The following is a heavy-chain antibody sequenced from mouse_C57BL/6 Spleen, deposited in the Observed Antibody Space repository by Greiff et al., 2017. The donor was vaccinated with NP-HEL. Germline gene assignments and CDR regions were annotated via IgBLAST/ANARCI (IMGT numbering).Heavy chain of an antibody. CDR1: GYTFTSYW. V-gene: IGHV1-55*01. D-gene: IGHD1-1*01. J-gene: IGHJ2*01. CDR2: IYPGSGST. CDR3: ARPDYYGSSTPYFDY. Sequence: QVQLQQSGAELVKPGASVKMSCKASGYTFTSYWITWVKQRPGQGLEWIGDIYPGSGSTNYNEKFKSKATLTVDTSSSTAYMQLSSLTSEDSAVYYCARPDYYGSSTPYFDYWGQGTTLTVSS.